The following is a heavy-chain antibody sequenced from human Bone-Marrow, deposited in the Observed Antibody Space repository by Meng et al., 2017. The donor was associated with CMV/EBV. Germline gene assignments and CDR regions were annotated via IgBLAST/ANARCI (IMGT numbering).Heavy chain of an antibody. Sequence: ASVKVSCKASGYTFTGYYMHWVRQAPGQGLEWMGWINPNSGGTNYAQKFQGRVTMTRDTSISTAYMELSSLRSEDTAVYYCARTLEYQLPRWRNAFDIWGQGTMVTVSS. J-gene: IGHJ3*02. V-gene: IGHV1-2*02. CDR3: ARTLEYQLPRWRNAFDI. CDR1: GYTFTGYY. CDR2: INPNSGGT. D-gene: IGHD2-2*01.